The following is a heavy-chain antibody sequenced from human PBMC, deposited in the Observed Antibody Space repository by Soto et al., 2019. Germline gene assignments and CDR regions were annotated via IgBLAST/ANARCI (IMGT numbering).Heavy chain of an antibody. CDR2: IIPIFGTA. CDR3: ARGLFGVVPTNSPYYYGMDV. CDR1: GGTFSSYA. D-gene: IGHD3-3*01. V-gene: IGHV1-69*13. J-gene: IGHJ6*02. Sequence: ASVKVSCKASGGTFSSYAISWVRQAPGQGLEWMGGIIPIFGTANYAQKFQGRVTITADESTSTAYMELSSLRSEDTAVYYCARGLFGVVPTNSPYYYGMDVWGQGTTVTVS.